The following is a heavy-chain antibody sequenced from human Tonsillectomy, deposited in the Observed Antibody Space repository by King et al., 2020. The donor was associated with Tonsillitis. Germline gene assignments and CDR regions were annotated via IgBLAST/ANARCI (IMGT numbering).Heavy chain of an antibody. CDR3: SRDFDGSLWFGEKFDP. CDR1: GFTFSTYS. D-gene: IGHD3-10*01. Sequence: VQLVESGGGLVQPGGSLRLSCAASGFTFSTYSMTWVRQAPGKGLEWVSYISSSSSTIYYADSVKGRFTISRDNAKNSLYLQMNSLRAEDTAVYYCSRDFDGSLWFGEKFDPWGQGTLVTVSS. J-gene: IGHJ5*02. CDR2: ISSSSSTI. V-gene: IGHV3-48*01.